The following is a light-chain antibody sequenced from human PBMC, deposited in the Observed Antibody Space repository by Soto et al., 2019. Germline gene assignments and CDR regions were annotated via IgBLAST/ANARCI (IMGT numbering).Light chain of an antibody. J-gene: IGLJ1*01. CDR2: EVS. CDR1: SSDVGNYNL. V-gene: IGLV2-23*02. CDR3: CSYAGSTTFNV. Sequence: QAVLTQPASVSGSPGQSITISCTGTSSDVGNYNLVSWYQQHPGKAPKLMIYEVSKRPSGVSNRFSGSKSGNTASLTISELQAEDEADYYCCSYAGSTTFNVFGTGTKVTVL.